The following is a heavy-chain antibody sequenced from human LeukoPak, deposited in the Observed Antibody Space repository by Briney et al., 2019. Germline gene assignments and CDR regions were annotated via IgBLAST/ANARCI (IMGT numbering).Heavy chain of an antibody. J-gene: IGHJ4*02. CDR3: AKVEGYYSQDQFDD. V-gene: IGHV3-23*01. CDR1: GFTFSSYA. CDR2: FSGSGGST. D-gene: IGHD1-26*01. Sequence: GGSLRLSCAASGFTFSSYAMSWVRQAPGKGREWVSAFSGSGGSTYYADSVKGRFTLSRDNSKNTVYPHMNTLRAEDTSVYCCAKVEGYYSQDQFDDWGQGTLVTVSS.